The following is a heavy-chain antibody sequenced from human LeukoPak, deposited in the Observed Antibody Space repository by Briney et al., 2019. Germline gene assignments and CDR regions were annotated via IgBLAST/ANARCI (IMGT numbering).Heavy chain of an antibody. CDR3: ASGVRFRYCSGGSCYRDY. CDR2: IDPSDSYT. D-gene: IGHD2-15*01. CDR1: GYSFTSYW. V-gene: IGHV5-10-1*01. Sequence: GASLKISCKGSGYSFTSYWISWVRQMPGKGLEWMGRIDPSDSYTNYSPSFQGYVTTSADKSISTAYLQWSSLKASDTAMYYCASGVRFRYCSGGSCYRDYWGQGTLVTVSS. J-gene: IGHJ4*02.